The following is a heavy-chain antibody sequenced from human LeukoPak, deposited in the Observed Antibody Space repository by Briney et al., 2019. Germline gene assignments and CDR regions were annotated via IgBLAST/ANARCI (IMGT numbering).Heavy chain of an antibody. D-gene: IGHD2-15*01. CDR1: GGSIRSYY. Sequence: PSETLSLTCSVSGGSIRSYYWSWIRHPAGKRLEWMGYIYYTGSTNYNPSLKSRVTVSIDTSKNQFSLKLSSVTAADTAVYYCVSQNRYCSGDSCYYYFDYWGQGTLVTVSS. V-gene: IGHV4-59*01. J-gene: IGHJ4*02. CDR2: IYYTGST. CDR3: VSQNRYCSGDSCYYYFDY.